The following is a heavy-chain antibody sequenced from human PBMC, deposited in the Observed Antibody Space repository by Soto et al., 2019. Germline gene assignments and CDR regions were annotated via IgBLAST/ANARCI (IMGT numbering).Heavy chain of an antibody. D-gene: IGHD3-10*01. J-gene: IGHJ6*02. CDR3: ARVPTYGSGSYYNPDNYCYYGMDV. CDR2: ISSSSSYI. V-gene: IGHV3-21*01. Sequence: PGGSLRLSCAASGFTFSSYSMNWVRQAPGKGLEWVSSISSSSSYIYYADSVKGRFTISRDNAKNSLYLQMNSLRAEDTAVYYCARVPTYGSGSYYNPDNYCYYGMDVWGQGTTVTVSS. CDR1: GFTFSSYS.